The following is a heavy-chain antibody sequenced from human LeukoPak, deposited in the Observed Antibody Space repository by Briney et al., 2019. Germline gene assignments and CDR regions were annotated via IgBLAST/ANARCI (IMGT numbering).Heavy chain of an antibody. J-gene: IGHJ4*02. D-gene: IGHD2-2*01. CDR2: IYYSGST. CDR1: GGSISSSSYY. V-gene: IGHV4-39*02. CDR3: AREVVPAASFDY. Sequence: KPSETLSLTCTVSGGSISSSSYYWGWIRQPPGKGLEWIGSIYYSGSTYYNPSLKSRVTISVDTSKNQFSLKLSSVTAADTAVYYCAREVVPAASFDYWGQGTLVTVSS.